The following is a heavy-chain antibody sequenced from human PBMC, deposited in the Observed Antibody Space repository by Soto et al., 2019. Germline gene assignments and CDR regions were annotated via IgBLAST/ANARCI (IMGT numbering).Heavy chain of an antibody. CDR3: ARGPLRYFDWLPYYYGMDV. Sequence: PSETLSLTCAVYGGSFSGYYWSWIRQPPGKGLEWIGEINHSGSTNYNPSLKSRVTISVDTSKNQFSLKLSSVTAADTAVYYCARGPLRYFDWLPYYYGMDVWGQGTTVTAP. D-gene: IGHD3-9*01. CDR1: GGSFSGYY. V-gene: IGHV4-34*01. J-gene: IGHJ6*02. CDR2: INHSGST.